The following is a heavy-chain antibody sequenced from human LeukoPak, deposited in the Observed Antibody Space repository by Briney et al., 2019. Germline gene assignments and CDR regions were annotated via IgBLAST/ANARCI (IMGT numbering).Heavy chain of an antibody. Sequence: ASVKVSCKASGYTFTSYAMHWVRQAPGQRLEWMGWINAGNGNTKYSQKFQGRVTITRDTSASTAYMELSSLRSEDTAVYYCARAGGSCSSTSCYALFDYWGPGTLVTVSS. CDR1: GYTFTSYA. CDR3: ARAGGSCSSTSCYALFDY. V-gene: IGHV1-3*01. CDR2: INAGNGNT. D-gene: IGHD2-2*01. J-gene: IGHJ4*02.